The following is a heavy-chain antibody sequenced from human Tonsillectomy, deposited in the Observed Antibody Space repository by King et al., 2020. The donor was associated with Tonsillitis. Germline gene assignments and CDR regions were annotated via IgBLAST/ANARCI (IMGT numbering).Heavy chain of an antibody. CDR2: IRYDGSDK. Sequence: VQLVESGGGVVQPGGSLRLSCVASGFRFSNFGMHWVRQAPGKGLEWVALIRYDGSDKYYADSVKGRFTISRDNSKNTLFLQMNSLRAEDTAVYYCATGAGNGDYGSEFDYWGQGTLVTVSS. D-gene: IGHD4-17*01. V-gene: IGHV3-30*02. CDR3: ATGAGNGDYGSEFDY. J-gene: IGHJ4*02. CDR1: GFRFSNFG.